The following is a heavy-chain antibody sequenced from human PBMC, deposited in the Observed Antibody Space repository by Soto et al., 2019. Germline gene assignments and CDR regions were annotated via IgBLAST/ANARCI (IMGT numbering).Heavy chain of an antibody. V-gene: IGHV4-31*03. J-gene: IGHJ5*02. Sequence: QVQLQESGPGLVKPSQTLSLTCTVSGGSISTGPDHWSWIRQVPGKGLEWIGYIYSSGITSYNPSLKRRLTISLDMSKNQFSLRLRSVTAADTAVYYCATMHPSGNWFLNWFDPWGQGTLVTVSS. CDR2: IYSSGIT. CDR1: GGSISTGPDH. CDR3: ATMHPSGNWFLNWFDP. D-gene: IGHD1-1*01.